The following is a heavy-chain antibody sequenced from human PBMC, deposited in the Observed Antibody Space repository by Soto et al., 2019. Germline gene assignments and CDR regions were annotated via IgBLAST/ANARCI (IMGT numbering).Heavy chain of an antibody. CDR3: ARGTVVTQFDY. CDR2: INAGNANT. CDR1: GYTFTSYA. D-gene: IGHD2-15*01. V-gene: IGHV1-3*05. Sequence: QVQLVQSGAEEKKPGASVKVSCKASGYTFTSYAMHWVRQAPGQRVEWMGWINAGNANTKYSPKFQGRVTITRDTSASTAYTELSSLRPEDTAVYYCARGTVVTQFDYWGQGTLVTVSS. J-gene: IGHJ4*02.